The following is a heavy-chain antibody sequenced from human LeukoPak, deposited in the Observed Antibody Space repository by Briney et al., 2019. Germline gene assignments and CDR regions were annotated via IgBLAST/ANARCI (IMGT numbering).Heavy chain of an antibody. CDR3: AKDPGYYYVSGSSMNWFDP. D-gene: IGHD3-10*01. V-gene: IGHV3-30*18. CDR2: ISYDGSNK. J-gene: IGHJ5*02. Sequence: GGSLRLSCAASGFTFSSYGMHWVRQAPGKGLEWVAVISYDGSNKYYADSVKGRFTISRDNTKNTLYLQMNSLRAEYTAVYYCAKDPGYYYVSGSSMNWFDPWGQGTLVTVSS. CDR1: GFTFSSYG.